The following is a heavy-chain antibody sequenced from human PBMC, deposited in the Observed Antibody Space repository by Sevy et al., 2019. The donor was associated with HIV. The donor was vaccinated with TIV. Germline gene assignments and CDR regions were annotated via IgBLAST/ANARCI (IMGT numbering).Heavy chain of an antibody. J-gene: IGHJ4*02. CDR1: GFTFGDYA. Sequence: GGSLRLSCTTSGFTFGDYAMNWVRQAPGKGLEWVAFLKSKADGGTVDHAASVKGRFTISRDDYKSIAYLQMNDLTTEETGVYYGTRWKGLQSIFDYWGQGALVTVSS. V-gene: IGHV3-49*04. CDR3: TRWKGLQSIFDY. D-gene: IGHD1-1*01. CDR2: LKSKADGGTV.